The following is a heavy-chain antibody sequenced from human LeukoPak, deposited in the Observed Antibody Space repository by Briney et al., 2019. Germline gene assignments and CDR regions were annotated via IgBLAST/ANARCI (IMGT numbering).Heavy chain of an antibody. Sequence: GGSLILSCAASGFPFSSYAMSWVRQAPGKGLEWVSAISGSGGSTYYADSVKGRFTISRDNSKNTLYLQMNSLRAEDMAVYYCAKSRNYYDSSGPHYWGQGTLVTVSS. V-gene: IGHV3-23*01. CDR3: AKSRNYYDSSGPHY. CDR1: GFPFSSYA. CDR2: ISGSGGST. J-gene: IGHJ4*02. D-gene: IGHD3-22*01.